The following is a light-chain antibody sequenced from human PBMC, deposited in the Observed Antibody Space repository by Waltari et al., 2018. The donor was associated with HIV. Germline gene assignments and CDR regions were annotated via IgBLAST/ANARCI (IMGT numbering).Light chain of an antibody. CDR2: EVS. Sequence: QSALTQPASVSGSPGQSITISCTGASSDVGAYNYVSWSQQHPGKAPEVIIYEVSNRPSGASNRFSGSKSGNSASLTISGLRIEDEADYFCSSYTSSSTVVFGGGTRLTVL. J-gene: IGLJ2*01. CDR1: SSDVGAYNY. V-gene: IGLV2-14*01. CDR3: SSYTSSSTVV.